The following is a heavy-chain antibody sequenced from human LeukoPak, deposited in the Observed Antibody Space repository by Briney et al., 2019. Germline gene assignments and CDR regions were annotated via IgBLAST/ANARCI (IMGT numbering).Heavy chain of an antibody. Sequence: PGGSLRLSCAASGFTVSSNYMSWVRQAPGKGLEWVSIIYSGGSKYYADSVKARFTISRNNSKDTLYLQMNSLRAEDTAVYYCAQLAYWGQGTLVTVSS. J-gene: IGHJ4*02. CDR3: AQLAY. CDR2: IYSGGSK. CDR1: GFTVSSNY. D-gene: IGHD6-13*01. V-gene: IGHV3-66*01.